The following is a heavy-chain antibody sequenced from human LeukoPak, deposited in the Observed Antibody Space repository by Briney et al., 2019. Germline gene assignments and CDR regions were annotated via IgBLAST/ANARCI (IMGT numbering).Heavy chain of an antibody. J-gene: IGHJ4*02. CDR2: IKQDGSDK. CDR1: GFTFRTFW. V-gene: IGHV3-7*01. Sequence: PGGSLTLSCAASGFTFRTFWMAWVRQAPGKGLEWVANIKQDGSDKYYLDSVEGRFTISRDNADNSLYLQLNSLRVEDTAVYYCARDHDGDSEYFDYGGQGTLVTVSS. D-gene: IGHD4-17*01. CDR3: ARDHDGDSEYFDY.